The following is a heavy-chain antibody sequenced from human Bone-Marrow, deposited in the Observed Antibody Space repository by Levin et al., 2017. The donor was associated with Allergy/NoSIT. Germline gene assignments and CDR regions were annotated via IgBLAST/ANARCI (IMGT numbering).Heavy chain of an antibody. CDR2: IYTDGST. CDR1: DFSVSSNY. Sequence: GGSLRLSCAASDFSVSSNYMSWVRQAPGKGLECVSVIYTDGSTYYADSVKGRFTISRDSSKNTLYLQMNSLRAEDTAVYYCTRALYYFDYWGQGTLVTVSS. CDR3: TRALYYFDY. J-gene: IGHJ4*02. D-gene: IGHD2-2*02. V-gene: IGHV3-53*01.